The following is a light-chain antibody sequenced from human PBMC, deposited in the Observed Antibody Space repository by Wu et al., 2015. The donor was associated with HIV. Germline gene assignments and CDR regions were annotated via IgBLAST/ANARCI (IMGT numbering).Light chain of an antibody. V-gene: IGKV3-15*01. CDR3: QNYDAVPRT. J-gene: IGKJ1*01. CDR1: QSISTS. CDR2: GTS. Sequence: EIVMTQSPATLSVSPGERATLSCRASQSISTSLAWYQQKPGQAPRLLFYGTSTRATGIPARFSGSGSGTEFTLTIDSLQPEDVATYYCQNYDAVPRTFGQGTTVEI.